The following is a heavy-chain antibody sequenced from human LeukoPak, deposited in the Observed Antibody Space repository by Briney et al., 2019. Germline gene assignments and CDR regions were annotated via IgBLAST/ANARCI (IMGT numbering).Heavy chain of an antibody. CDR1: GDSINNYY. V-gene: IGHV4-59*01. CDR2: IYYRGAT. CDR3: AGVFSGRRPFEL. Sequence: SETLSLTCTVSGDSINNYYWNWIRQPPGKGLEWIGYIYYRGATNYNPSLKSRVTTSIDTSKKQFSLKLSSVTAADTAVYYCAGVFSGRRPFELWGKGPLVTVSS. J-gene: IGHJ4*02. D-gene: IGHD3-10*01.